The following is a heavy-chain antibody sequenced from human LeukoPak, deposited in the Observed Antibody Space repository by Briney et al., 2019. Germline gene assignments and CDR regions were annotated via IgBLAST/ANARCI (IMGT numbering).Heavy chain of an antibody. CDR1: GGSISSYY. V-gene: IGHV4-59*08. Sequence: SETLSLTCTVSGGSISSYYWSWIRQPPGKGLEWIGYIYYSGSTNYNPSLKSRLTISVGTSKNQFSLKLSSVTAADTAVYYCARLRPSGWGYYDMDVWGQGTTVTVSS. D-gene: IGHD3-22*01. CDR2: IYYSGST. J-gene: IGHJ6*02. CDR3: ARLRPSGWGYYDMDV.